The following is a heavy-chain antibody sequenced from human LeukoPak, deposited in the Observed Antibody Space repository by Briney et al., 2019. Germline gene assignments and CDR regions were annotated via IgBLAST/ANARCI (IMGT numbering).Heavy chain of an antibody. CDR2: IIPIFGTA. CDR1: GGTFSSYA. V-gene: IGHV1-69*05. CDR3: ARAKGAGITIFDYYYYYYMDV. D-gene: IGHD3-3*01. J-gene: IGHJ6*03. Sequence: SVKVSCKASGGTFSSYAISWVRQAPGQGLEWMGGIIPIFGTANYAQKFQGRVTITTDESTSTAYMELSSLRSEDTAVYYCARAKGAGITIFDYYYYYYMDVWGKGTTVTVSS.